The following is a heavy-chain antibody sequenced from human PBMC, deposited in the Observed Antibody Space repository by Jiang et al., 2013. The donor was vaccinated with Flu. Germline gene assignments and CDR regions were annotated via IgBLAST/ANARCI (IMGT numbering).Heavy chain of an antibody. V-gene: IGHV3-30*02. D-gene: IGHD4-11*01. CDR2: LWHDGSNK. CDR1: EFTFSYYV. CDR3: ATLRGSTYDTYLMDS. Sequence: QLLESGGGVVQPGGSLRLSCAASEFTFSYYVMHWVRQAPGKGLEWVASLWHDGSNKYYGDSVKGRFIISRDNSKNMLFLQMNSLRPDDTAVYYCATLRGSTYDTYLMDSWGQGTLVSVSS. J-gene: IGHJ4*02.